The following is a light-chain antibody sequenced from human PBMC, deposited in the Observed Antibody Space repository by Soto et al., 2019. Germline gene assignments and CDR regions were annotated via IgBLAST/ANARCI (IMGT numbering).Light chain of an antibody. CDR1: QSVSSSY. CDR2: GAS. V-gene: IGKV3-20*01. Sequence: EIVLTQSPGTLSLSPGERATLSCRASQSVSSSYLAWYQQKPGQAPRLLIYGASSRATGIPDRFSGSGSGTDFTLTISRLEPEDCAVYYCQQHGNSPRTFGQGTKVDIK. CDR3: QQHGNSPRT. J-gene: IGKJ1*01.